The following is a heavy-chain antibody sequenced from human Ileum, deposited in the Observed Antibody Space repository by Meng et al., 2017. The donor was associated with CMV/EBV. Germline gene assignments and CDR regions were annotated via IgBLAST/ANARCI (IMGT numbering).Heavy chain of an antibody. J-gene: IGHJ4*02. V-gene: IGHV4-30-4*01. CDR1: VSIRSGVYY. CDR3: ARHYYDTSGYYYVLDY. D-gene: IGHD3-22*01. Sequence: VSIRSGVYYWSWIRKPPGKGLEWIGYIYHSGNTYYKPSLKSRVTISVDTSKNQSSLNLTSVTAADTAVYYCARHYYDTSGYYYVLDYWGQGTLVTVSS. CDR2: IYHSGNT.